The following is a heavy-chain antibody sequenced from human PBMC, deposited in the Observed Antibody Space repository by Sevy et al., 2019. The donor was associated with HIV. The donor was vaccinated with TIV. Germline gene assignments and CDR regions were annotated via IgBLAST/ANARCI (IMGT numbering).Heavy chain of an antibody. V-gene: IGHV3-53*01. CDR2: IYSGGNT. Sequence: GGSLRLSCAASGFTVSSNYMSWVRQAPGKGLEWVSVIYSGGNTYYTDSVKGRFTISRDNSKNTLYLKMNSLRAEDTAVYYCARVGFDSSGYYNRGGYFDYWGQGTLVTVSS. CDR3: ARVGFDSSGYYNRGGYFDY. CDR1: GFTVSSNY. D-gene: IGHD3-22*01. J-gene: IGHJ4*02.